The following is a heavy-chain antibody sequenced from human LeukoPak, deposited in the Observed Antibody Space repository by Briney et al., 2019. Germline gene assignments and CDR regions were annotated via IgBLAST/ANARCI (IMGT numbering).Heavy chain of an antibody. Sequence: GGSLRLSCAASGFTFSSYSMNWVRQAPGKGLEWVSSISSSSSYIYYADSVKGRFTISRDNAKNSLYLQMNSLRAEDTAVYYCARGAAAGNLNWFDLWGQGTLVTVSS. CDR2: ISSSSSYI. D-gene: IGHD6-13*01. V-gene: IGHV3-21*01. CDR1: GFTFSSYS. CDR3: ARGAAAGNLNWFDL. J-gene: IGHJ5*02.